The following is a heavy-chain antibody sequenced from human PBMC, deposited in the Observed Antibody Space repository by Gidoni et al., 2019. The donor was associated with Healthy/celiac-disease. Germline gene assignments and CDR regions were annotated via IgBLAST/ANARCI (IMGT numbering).Heavy chain of an antibody. CDR3: ASPHKGGSYGWYFDL. CDR1: GFTFSDYY. CDR2: IISSGSTI. J-gene: IGHJ2*01. V-gene: IGHV3-11*01. Sequence: QVQLVESGGGLVKPGGSLRLSCAASGFTFSDYYMSWIRQAPGKGLEWVSYIISSGSTIYYADSVKCRFTISRDNANNSLYLQMNSLRAEDTAVYYCASPHKGGSYGWYFDLWGRGTLVTVSS. D-gene: IGHD1-26*01.